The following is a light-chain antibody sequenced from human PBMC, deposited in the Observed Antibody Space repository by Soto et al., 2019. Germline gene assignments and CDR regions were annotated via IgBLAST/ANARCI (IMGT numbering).Light chain of an antibody. CDR2: EVS. CDR1: SSDVGGYNY. V-gene: IGLV2-14*01. Sequence: QSALTQPASVSGSPGQSITISCTGTSSDVGGYNYVSWYQQHPGKAPKLMIYEVSNRPSGVSNRFSGSKSGNTASLTISGLQAEDEADYYCSSYTSSSTLEIGGGTKLTVX. J-gene: IGLJ2*01. CDR3: SSYTSSSTLE.